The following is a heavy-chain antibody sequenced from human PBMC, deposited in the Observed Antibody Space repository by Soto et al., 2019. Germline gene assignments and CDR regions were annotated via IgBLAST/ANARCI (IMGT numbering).Heavy chain of an antibody. D-gene: IGHD3-9*01. V-gene: IGHV3-30*18. CDR3: AKVDWYLEGYYYGMDV. J-gene: IGHJ6*02. CDR2: ISYDGSNK. Sequence: GSLRLSCAASVFTFSSYGMHWVRQAPGKGLEWVAVISYDGSNKYYADSVKGRFTISRDNSKNTLYLQMNSLRAEDTAVYYCAKVDWYLEGYYYGMDVWGQGTTVTVSS. CDR1: VFTFSSYG.